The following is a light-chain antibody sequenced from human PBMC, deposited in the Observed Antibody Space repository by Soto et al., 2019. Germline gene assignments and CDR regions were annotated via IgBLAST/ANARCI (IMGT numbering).Light chain of an antibody. V-gene: IGKV3-15*01. CDR3: QQYNNWPLT. CDR2: DAS. J-gene: IGKJ4*01. Sequence: EILMTQSPATLSVSPGEGATLSCRASQSVRSSLAWYQQIPGQAPRLLIFDASTRATGIPARFSGSGSGTDFSLTISNLQPEDFAVYYCQQYNNWPLTFGGGTKVDIK. CDR1: QSVRSS.